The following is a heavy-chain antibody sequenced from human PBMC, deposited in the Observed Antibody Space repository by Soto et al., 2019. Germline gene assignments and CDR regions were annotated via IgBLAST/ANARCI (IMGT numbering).Heavy chain of an antibody. Sequence: TSETLSLTCTVSGGSISSGGYYWSWIRQHPGKGLEWIGYIYYSGSTYYNPSLKSRVTISVDTSKNQFSLKLSSVTAADTAVYYCARVVPDCTNGVCYRSYFDYWGQGTLVTVSS. CDR3: ARVVPDCTNGVCYRSYFDY. V-gene: IGHV4-31*03. J-gene: IGHJ4*02. D-gene: IGHD2-8*01. CDR1: GGSISSGGYY. CDR2: IYYSGST.